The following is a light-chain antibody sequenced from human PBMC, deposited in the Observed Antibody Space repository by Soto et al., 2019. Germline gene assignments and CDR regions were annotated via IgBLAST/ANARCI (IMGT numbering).Light chain of an antibody. Sequence: IVLTQSPGNLSLSPGERATLSCRASQSVSSSYLAWYQQRPGQAPRLLIFGASYRATGIPVRFSGSGSGTDFTLTISRLEPEDFAVYYCQHYSSSPPEFTFGPGTKVDSK. CDR3: QHYSSSPPEFT. J-gene: IGKJ3*01. CDR1: QSVSSSY. V-gene: IGKV3-20*01. CDR2: GAS.